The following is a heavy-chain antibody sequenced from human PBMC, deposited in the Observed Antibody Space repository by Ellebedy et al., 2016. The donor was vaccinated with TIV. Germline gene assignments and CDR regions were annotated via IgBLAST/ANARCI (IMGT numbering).Heavy chain of an antibody. J-gene: IGHJ3*01. CDR3: ASRVALTGTRFL. CDR2: INFNGGAT. CDR1: GYTDYY. D-gene: IGHD1-7*01. Sequence: ASVKVSXXASGYTDYYIHWVRQAPGQGLEWVGCINFNGGATYYAQKFQGRVTVTRDTSISTAYMDLSSLRSDDTAVYYCASRVALTGTRFLWGQGTMVTVSS. V-gene: IGHV1-2*02.